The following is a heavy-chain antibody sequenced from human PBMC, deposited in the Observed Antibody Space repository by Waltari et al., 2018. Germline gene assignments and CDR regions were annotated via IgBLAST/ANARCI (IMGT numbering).Heavy chain of an antibody. CDR2: ISWDGDIT. Sequence: EVQLVESGGVVVQPGGPLRLSCAASGFNFDDYTMHWVRQAPGKGLEWVSLISWDGDITYYADSVKGRFTISRDNSENSLFLQMDSLGTEDTALYYCAKGRSSSFSTMVVWGMGTTVTISS. CDR3: AKGRSSSFSTMVV. J-gene: IGHJ6*03. V-gene: IGHV3-43*01. D-gene: IGHD6-6*01. CDR1: GFNFDDYT.